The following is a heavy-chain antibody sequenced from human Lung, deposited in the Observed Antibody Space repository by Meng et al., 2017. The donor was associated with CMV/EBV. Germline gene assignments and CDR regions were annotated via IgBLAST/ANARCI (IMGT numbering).Heavy chain of an antibody. CDR2: ISSSGSTI. CDR1: GFTFSDYY. Sequence: GESLKISCAASGFTFSDYYMSWIRQAPGKGLEWVSYISSSGSTIYYADSVKGRFTISRDNAKNSLYLQMNSLRAEDTAVYYWARDPGPSFWSGYYPGGMDVWGQGTTVTVSS. V-gene: IGHV3-11*01. D-gene: IGHD3-3*01. CDR3: ARDPGPSFWSGYYPGGMDV. J-gene: IGHJ6*02.